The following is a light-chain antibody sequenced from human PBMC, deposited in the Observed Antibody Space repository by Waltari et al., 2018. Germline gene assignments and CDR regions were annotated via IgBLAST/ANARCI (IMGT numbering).Light chain of an antibody. CDR3: VLYMGGGIL. J-gene: IGLJ3*02. CDR1: SGSVSTTYY. Sequence: QTVVTQEPSFSVSPGGTVTLTCGLRSGSVSTTYYPSWYQQTPGQAPRPLIYSTNTRSSGVPDRMSGSILGNNAALTITGAQADDESDYYCVLYMGGGILFGGGTKLTVL. CDR2: STN. V-gene: IGLV8-61*01.